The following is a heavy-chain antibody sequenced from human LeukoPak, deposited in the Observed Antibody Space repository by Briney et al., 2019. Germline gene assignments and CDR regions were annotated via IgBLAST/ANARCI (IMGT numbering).Heavy chain of an antibody. CDR1: GYTFTSYY. J-gene: IGHJ6*02. CDR2: INPSGGST. D-gene: IGHD2-2*01. V-gene: IGHV1-46*01. CDR3: ARDRRVVVPAATYYYGMDV. Sequence: GASVKVSCKASGYTFTSYYMQWVRQAPGQGLEWMGIINPSGGSTSYAQKFQGRVTMTRDTSTSTVYMELSSLRSEDTAVYYCARDRRVVVPAATYYYGMDVWGQGTTVTVSS.